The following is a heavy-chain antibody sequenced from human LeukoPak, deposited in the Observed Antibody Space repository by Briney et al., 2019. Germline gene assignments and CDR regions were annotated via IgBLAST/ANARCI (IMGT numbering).Heavy chain of an antibody. D-gene: IGHD6-6*01. CDR1: GYTFTGYY. Sequence: GASVKVSCKASGYTFTGYYIHWVRQAPGQGLEWMGWINPNSGGTNYAQKFQGRVTMTRDTSISTAYMELSRLRSDDTAVYYCAREEYSSSPGGDWFDPWGQGTLVTVSS. J-gene: IGHJ5*02. V-gene: IGHV1-2*02. CDR3: AREEYSSSPGGDWFDP. CDR2: INPNSGGT.